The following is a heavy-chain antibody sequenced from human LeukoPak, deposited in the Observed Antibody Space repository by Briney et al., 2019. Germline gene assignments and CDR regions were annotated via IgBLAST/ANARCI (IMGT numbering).Heavy chain of an antibody. J-gene: IGHJ4*02. CDR1: GYTFTGYY. V-gene: IGHV1-2*02. Sequence: ASVKVSCKASGYTFTGYYMHWVRQAPGQGLEWMGWINPNSGGTNYAQKFQGRVTMTRDTSISTAYMELSRLRSDDTAVYYCARDLGYDFWSGYSYFDYWGQGTLVTVSS. CDR3: ARDLGYDFWSGYSYFDY. D-gene: IGHD3-3*01. CDR2: INPNSGGT.